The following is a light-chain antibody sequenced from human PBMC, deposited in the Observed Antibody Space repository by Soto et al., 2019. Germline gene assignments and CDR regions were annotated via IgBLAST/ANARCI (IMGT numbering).Light chain of an antibody. Sequence: ELVLTQSPGTLSLSLGERHTLSCRARQRVSSSYLAWYQQKPGQAHRXXIYGASSRATGIPDRFSGSGYGTDGTLTISRLEPEDCEVYYGQQYGRSPWTFGQGTKVDIK. J-gene: IGKJ1*01. CDR2: GAS. CDR1: QRVSSSY. V-gene: IGKV3-20*01. CDR3: QQYGRSPWT.